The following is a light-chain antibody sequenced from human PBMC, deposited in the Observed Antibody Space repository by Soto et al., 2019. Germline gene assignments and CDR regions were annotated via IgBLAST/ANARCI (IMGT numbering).Light chain of an antibody. J-gene: IGLJ2*01. Sequence: QSVLTQPPSASGSPGQSVTISCTGTSSDVGGYNYVSWYQQHPGKAPKLMIYGVSKRPSGVPDRFSGSKSGNTASLTVSGLQAEDEADYYCSSYAGSNNGVFGGGTQLTVL. V-gene: IGLV2-8*01. CDR3: SSYAGSNNGV. CDR1: SSDVGGYNY. CDR2: GVS.